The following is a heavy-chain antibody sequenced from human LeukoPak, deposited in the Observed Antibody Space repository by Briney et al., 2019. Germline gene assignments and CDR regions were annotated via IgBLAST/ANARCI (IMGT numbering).Heavy chain of an antibody. D-gene: IGHD6-13*01. V-gene: IGHV3-9*03. CDR2: ISWNSGSI. CDR1: GFTFDDYA. J-gene: IGHJ5*02. Sequence: GGSLRLSCAASGFTFDDYAMHWVRQAPGKGLEWVSGISWNSGSIGYADSVKGRFTISRDNAKNSLYLQMNSLRAEDMALYYCAKGDSSSLFNWFGPWGQGTLVTVSS. CDR3: AKGDSSSLFNWFGP.